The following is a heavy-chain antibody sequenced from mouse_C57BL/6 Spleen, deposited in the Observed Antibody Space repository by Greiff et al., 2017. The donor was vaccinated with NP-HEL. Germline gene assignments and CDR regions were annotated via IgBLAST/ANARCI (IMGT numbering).Heavy chain of an antibody. J-gene: IGHJ4*01. CDR3: GSDGGYYGAMDY. V-gene: IGHV1-11*01. Sequence: VQLQQSGAELASPGASVTLSCKASGYTFTDHIMNWVKKRPGQGLEWIGRIYPVSGETNYNQKFMGKATLSVDRSSSTAYMVLNSLTSEDPAVYYCGSDGGYYGAMDYWGQGTSVTVSS. CDR2: IYPVSGET. CDR1: GYTFTDHI. D-gene: IGHD2-3*01.